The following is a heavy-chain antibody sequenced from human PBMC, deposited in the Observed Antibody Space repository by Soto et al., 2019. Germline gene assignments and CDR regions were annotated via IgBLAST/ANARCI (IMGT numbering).Heavy chain of an antibody. CDR2: IYYSGST. CDR1: GVSVSNGSYY. CDR3: AREQQLGHVKTFDH. V-gene: IGHV4-61*01. Sequence: PSETLSLTCTVSGVSVSNGSYYWSWIRQPPGKGLEWIGYIYYSGSTNYNPSLKSRVTISVDTSKNQFSLNLSSVAATDTAIYFCAREQQLGHVKTFDHWGQGTLVTVS. J-gene: IGHJ4*02. D-gene: IGHD6-13*01.